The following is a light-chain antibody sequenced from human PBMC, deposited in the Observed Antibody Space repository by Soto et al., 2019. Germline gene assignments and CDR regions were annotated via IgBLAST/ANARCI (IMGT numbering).Light chain of an antibody. CDR3: CSYAGTATFVV. Sequence: QSALTQPASVSGSPGQSITISCSGSSSDVGSYNLVSWYQLHPGEAPKLMIYEGSKRPSGVSNRFSGSKSGNTASLTISRLQPDDEADYFCCSYAGTATFVVFGGGTKLTVL. V-gene: IGLV2-23*03. CDR2: EGS. CDR1: SSDVGSYNL. J-gene: IGLJ2*01.